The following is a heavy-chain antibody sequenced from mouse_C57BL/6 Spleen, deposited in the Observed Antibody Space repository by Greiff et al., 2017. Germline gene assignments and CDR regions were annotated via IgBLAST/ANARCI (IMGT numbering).Heavy chain of an antibody. CDR1: GYSFTGYY. J-gene: IGHJ2*01. CDR3: ARNLENFDY. CDR2: INPSTGGT. Sequence: EVKLMESGPELVKPGASVKISCKASGYSFTGYYMNWVKQSPEKSLEWIGEINPSTGGTTYNQKFKAKATLTVDQSSSTAYMQLKSLTSEDSAVYYCARNLENFDYWGQGTTLTVSS. D-gene: IGHD2-10*02. V-gene: IGHV1-42*01.